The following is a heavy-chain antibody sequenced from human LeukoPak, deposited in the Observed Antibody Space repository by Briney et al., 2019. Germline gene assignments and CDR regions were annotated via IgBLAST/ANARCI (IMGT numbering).Heavy chain of an antibody. D-gene: IGHD5-18*01. CDR3: ARDRGYSYGYLDY. J-gene: IGHJ4*02. Sequence: SVKVSCKASGGTFSSYAISWVRQAPGQGLEWMGGIIPIFGTANYAQKFQGRVTITTDESTSTAYMELSGLRSEDTAVYYCARDRGYSYGYLDYWGQGTLVTVSS. CDR1: GGTFSSYA. V-gene: IGHV1-69*05. CDR2: IIPIFGTA.